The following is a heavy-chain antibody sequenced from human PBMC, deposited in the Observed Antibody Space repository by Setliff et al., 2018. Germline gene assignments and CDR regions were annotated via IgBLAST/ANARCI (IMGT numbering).Heavy chain of an antibody. CDR2: INAGNGDT. V-gene: IGHV1-3*01. D-gene: IGHD5-18*01. CDR3: AREGVDTRSSTDYRYYMDV. CDR1: GYTFTDYS. J-gene: IGHJ6*03. Sequence: ASVKVSCKASGYTFTDYSIHWVRQAPGQRLEWMGWINAGNGDTQLSQDFQGRLTITTDTSASTAYMELSSLTSDDTAVYYCAREGVDTRSSTDYRYYMDVWGKGTTVTVSS.